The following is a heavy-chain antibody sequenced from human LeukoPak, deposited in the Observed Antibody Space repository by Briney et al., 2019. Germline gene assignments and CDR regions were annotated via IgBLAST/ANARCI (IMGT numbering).Heavy chain of an antibody. D-gene: IGHD5-18*01. Sequence: PGGSLRLSCAASGFTFSSYAMSWVRQAPGKGLEWVGFIRTKVYRETTEYAAPVKGRFTISRDDSKTIVYLQMHGLETEDTALYYCARGAMSPDYWGQGTLVTVSS. CDR3: ARGAMSPDY. J-gene: IGHJ4*02. V-gene: IGHV3-49*04. CDR2: IRTKVYRETT. CDR1: GFTFSSYA.